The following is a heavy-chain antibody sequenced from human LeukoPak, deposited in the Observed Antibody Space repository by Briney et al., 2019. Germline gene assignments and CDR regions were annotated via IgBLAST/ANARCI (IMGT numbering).Heavy chain of an antibody. CDR1: GFIFSQYS. Sequence: GGSLRLSCAASGFIFSQYSMNWVRQAPGKGLEWVSHIRSSSETFYADSVKGRFTISRDNARNSLYLQMNNLRGEDTAIYYCARDAGNSGYGCNLWGQGTLVTVSS. V-gene: IGHV3-48*01. CDR3: ARDAGNSGYGCNL. J-gene: IGHJ5*02. CDR2: IRSSSET. D-gene: IGHD5-12*01.